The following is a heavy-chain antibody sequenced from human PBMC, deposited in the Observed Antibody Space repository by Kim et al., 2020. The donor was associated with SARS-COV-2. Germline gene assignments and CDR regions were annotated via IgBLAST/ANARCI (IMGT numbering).Heavy chain of an antibody. J-gene: IGHJ3*02. Sequence: SETLSLTCTVSGGSISSSSYYWGWIRQPPGKGLEWIGSIYYSGSTYYNPSLKSRVTISVDTSKNQFSLKLSSVTAADTAVYYCARVYYLYYYDSSDAFDIWGQGTMVTVSS. D-gene: IGHD3-22*01. CDR2: IYYSGST. CDR3: ARVYYLYYYDSSDAFDI. V-gene: IGHV4-39*01. CDR1: GGSISSSSYY.